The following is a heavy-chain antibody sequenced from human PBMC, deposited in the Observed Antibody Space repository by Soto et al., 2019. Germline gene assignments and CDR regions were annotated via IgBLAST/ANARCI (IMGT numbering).Heavy chain of an antibody. J-gene: IGHJ6*02. CDR2: IYHSGST. CDR1: GGSISSSNW. V-gene: IGHV4-4*02. CDR3: ARDLPRVRGPVPYYYYGMDV. D-gene: IGHD3-10*01. Sequence: SETLSLTCAVSGGSISSSNWWSWVRQPPGKGLEWIGEIYHSGSTNYNPSLKSRVTISVDKSKNQFSLKLSSVTAADTAVYYCARDLPRVRGPVPYYYYGMDVWGQGTTVTVSS.